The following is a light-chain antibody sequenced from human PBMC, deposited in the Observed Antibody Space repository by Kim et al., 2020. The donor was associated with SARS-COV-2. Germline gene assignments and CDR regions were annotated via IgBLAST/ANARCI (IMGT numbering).Light chain of an antibody. Sequence: GGTVPLTCASITGAVTSHYYPNWFQQKPGQAPRALIYSTTNKHSWTPARFSGSLLGGKAALTLSGVQPEDEADYYCLVYNGALNWVFGGGTKVTVL. CDR3: LVYNGALNWV. V-gene: IGLV7-43*01. J-gene: IGLJ3*02. CDR1: TGAVTSHYY. CDR2: STT.